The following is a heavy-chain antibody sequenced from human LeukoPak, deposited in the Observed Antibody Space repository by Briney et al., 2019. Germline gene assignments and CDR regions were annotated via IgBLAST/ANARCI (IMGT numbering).Heavy chain of an antibody. CDR3: AKVAVVLNYFDY. CDR1: GFTFSDYY. Sequence: GGSLRLFCAASGFTFSDYYMNWVRQAPGKGLEGVSSISSSSTIYYADSVKGRFTISRDNAKNSLYLQMNSLRAEDTAVYYCAKVAVVLNYFDYWGQGTLVTVSS. V-gene: IGHV3-69-1*01. J-gene: IGHJ4*02. D-gene: IGHD6-19*01. CDR2: ISSSSTI.